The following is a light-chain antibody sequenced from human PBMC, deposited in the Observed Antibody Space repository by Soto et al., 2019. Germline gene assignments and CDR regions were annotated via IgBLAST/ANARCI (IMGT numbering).Light chain of an antibody. CDR2: DVS. V-gene: IGLV2-14*01. CDR3: SSYTSSSTVV. CDR1: TSDVGGYNY. J-gene: IGLJ2*01. Sequence: QSALTQPASVSGSPGQWITISCTGTTSDVGGYNYVSWYQQQPGKAPKLMIYDVSNRPSGGSNRFSGSKSGNTASLTISGLQAEDEADYYLSSYTSSSTVVFGGGTKLTAL.